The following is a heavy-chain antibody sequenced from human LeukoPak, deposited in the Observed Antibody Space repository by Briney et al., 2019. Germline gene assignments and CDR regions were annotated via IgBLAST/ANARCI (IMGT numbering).Heavy chain of an antibody. Sequence: PSGTLSLTCAVSGGSISSSNWWGWVRPPPGKGLEWIGRIFHSGTTDYKTSLKGRVTISIDKSKNQFSLKLTSVTAADTAVYYCARLTPTTLSLYYYYMDVWGKGTTVTVSS. D-gene: IGHD2/OR15-2a*01. CDR2: IFHSGTT. V-gene: IGHV4-4*02. CDR1: GGSISSSNW. CDR3: ARLTPTTLSLYYYYMDV. J-gene: IGHJ6*03.